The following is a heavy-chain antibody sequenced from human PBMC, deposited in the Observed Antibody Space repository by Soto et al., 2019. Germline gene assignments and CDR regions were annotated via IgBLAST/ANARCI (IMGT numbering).Heavy chain of an antibody. Sequence: SETLSLTCAVYGGSFSGYYWSWIRQPPGKGLEWIGEINHSGSTNYNPSLKSRVTISVDTSKNQFSLKLSSVTAADTAVYYCARGRTPAAIAYWFDPWGQGTLVTVS. CDR3: ARGRTPAAIAYWFDP. D-gene: IGHD2-2*01. V-gene: IGHV4-34*01. J-gene: IGHJ5*02. CDR1: GGSFSGYY. CDR2: INHSGST.